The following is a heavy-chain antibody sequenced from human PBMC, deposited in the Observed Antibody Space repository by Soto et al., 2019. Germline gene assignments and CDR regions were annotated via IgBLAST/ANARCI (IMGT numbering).Heavy chain of an antibody. V-gene: IGHV1-3*01. D-gene: IGHD2-15*01. CDR1: GYTFTTCA. J-gene: IGHJ6*02. CDR2: INGGNGNT. Sequence: ASVKVSCKATGYTFTTCAIQWVRQAPGQRPEWMGWINGGNGNTKYSQKFQGRVTITRDTSASTAYMELSSLRSEDTAVYYCAREFQDGGTSYYFYGMDVWCQGITVTAP. CDR3: AREFQDGGTSYYFYGMDV.